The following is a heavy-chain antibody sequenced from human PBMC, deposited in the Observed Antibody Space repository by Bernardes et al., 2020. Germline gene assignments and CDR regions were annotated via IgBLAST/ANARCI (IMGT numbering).Heavy chain of an antibody. V-gene: IGHV3-48*02. CDR3: ASSPGPRYDILTGYYPRNYYYYYGMDV. J-gene: IGHJ6*04. CDR1: GFTFSSYS. Sequence: GGSLRLSCAASGFTFSSYSMNWVRQAPGKGLEWVSYISSSSSTIYYADSVKGRFTISRDNAKNSLYLQMNSLRDEDTAVYYCASSPGPRYDILTGYYPRNYYYYYGMDVWGKGTTVTVSS. CDR2: ISSSSSTI. D-gene: IGHD3-9*01.